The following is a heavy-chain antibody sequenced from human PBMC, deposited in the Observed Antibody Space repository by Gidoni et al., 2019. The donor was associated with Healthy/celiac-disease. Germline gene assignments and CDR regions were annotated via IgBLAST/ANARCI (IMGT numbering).Heavy chain of an antibody. J-gene: IGHJ5*02. CDR3: AREGWFGELPSS. CDR1: GFTFSSYA. CDR2: ISYDGSNK. D-gene: IGHD3-10*01. V-gene: IGHV3-30*04. Sequence: QVQLVESGGGVVQPGRSLRLSCAASGFTFSSYAMHWVRQAPGKGLEWVAVISYDGSNKYYADSVKGRFTIARDNSKNTLYLQMNSLRAEDTAVYYCAREGWFGELPSSWGQGTLVTVSS.